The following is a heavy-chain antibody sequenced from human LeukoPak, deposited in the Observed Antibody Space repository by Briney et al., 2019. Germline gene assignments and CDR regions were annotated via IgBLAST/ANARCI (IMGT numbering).Heavy chain of an antibody. CDR3: ARGGTVTTPNY. D-gene: IGHD4-17*01. CDR1: GGSISSGGYY. Sequence: SQTLSLTCTVSGGSISSGGYYWNWIRQHPGKGLEWIGCIYYTGSTYYNPSLKSRVTISVDTPKNQFSLNLSSVTAADTAVYYCARGGTVTTPNYWGQGTLVTVSS. V-gene: IGHV4-31*03. J-gene: IGHJ4*02. CDR2: IYYTGST.